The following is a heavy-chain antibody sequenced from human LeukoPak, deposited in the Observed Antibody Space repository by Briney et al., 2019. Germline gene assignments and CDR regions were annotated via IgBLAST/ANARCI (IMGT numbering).Heavy chain of an antibody. CDR3: ARDAKPRSYYFGY. CDR1: GFTFSSYA. Sequence: GGSLRLSCAASGFTFSSYAMHWVRQAPGKGLEWVAVISYDGSNKYYADSVKGRFTISRDNSKNTLYLQMNSLRAEDTAVYYCARDAKPRSYYFGYWGQGTLVTASS. CDR2: ISYDGSNK. V-gene: IGHV3-30*04. D-gene: IGHD1-26*01. J-gene: IGHJ4*02.